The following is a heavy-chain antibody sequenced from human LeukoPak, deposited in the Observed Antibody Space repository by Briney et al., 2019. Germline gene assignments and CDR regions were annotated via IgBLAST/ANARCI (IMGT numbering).Heavy chain of an antibody. CDR3: ARDPAHSSGPFDC. J-gene: IGHJ4*02. CDR1: GFSFSTYS. CDR2: IRSSGNTI. D-gene: IGHD3-22*01. V-gene: IGHV3-48*02. Sequence: PGGSLRLSCAASGFSFSTYSMNWVRQAPGKGLEWVSYIRSSGNTIYYADSVKGRFTISRDNAKNSLYLQMNSLRDEDTAVYYCARDPAHSSGPFDCWGQGTLVTVSS.